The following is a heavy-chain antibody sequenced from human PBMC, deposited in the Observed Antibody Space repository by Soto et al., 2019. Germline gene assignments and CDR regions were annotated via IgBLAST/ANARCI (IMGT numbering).Heavy chain of an antibody. V-gene: IGHV3-74*01. D-gene: IGHD3-3*01. CDR3: ARDEWGLDAYYDFSHGMDV. Sequence: EVPLVESGGGLVQPGGSLRLSCAASGFTFSSYWMHWVRQAPGKGLVWVSRINTDGSRTSYADSVKGRFTISRDNAKNTLYLQMNSLRDEATAVYYCARDEWGLDAYYDFSHGMDVWGQGTPVTVSS. CDR1: GFTFSSYW. J-gene: IGHJ6*02. CDR2: INTDGSRT.